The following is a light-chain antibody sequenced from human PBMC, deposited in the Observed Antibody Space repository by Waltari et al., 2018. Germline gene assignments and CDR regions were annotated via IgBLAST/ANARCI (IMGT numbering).Light chain of an antibody. J-gene: IGLJ2*01. V-gene: IGLV3-10*01. CDR2: EDS. CDR1: ALPTKY. CDR3: YSTDSSGNHRGV. Sequence: SYELTQPPSVSVSPGQTARITCSGDALPTKYAYWYQQKSGQAPVLVIYEDSKRPSGIPERFSGSSSGTMATLTISGAQVEDEADYYCYSTDSSGNHRGVFGGGTKPTVL.